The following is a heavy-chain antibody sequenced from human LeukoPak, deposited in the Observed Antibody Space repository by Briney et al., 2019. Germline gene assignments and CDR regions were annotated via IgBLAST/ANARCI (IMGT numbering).Heavy chain of an antibody. Sequence: ASVKVSCKASGGTFSSYAISWVRQAPGQGLEWMGIINPSGGSTSYAQKFQGRVTMTRDTSTSTVYMELSSLRSEDTAVYYCARDYYYDSSGYTVHAFDIWGQGTMVTVSS. CDR3: ARDYYYDSSGYTVHAFDI. D-gene: IGHD3-22*01. J-gene: IGHJ3*02. CDR2: INPSGGST. V-gene: IGHV1-46*01. CDR1: GGTFSSYA.